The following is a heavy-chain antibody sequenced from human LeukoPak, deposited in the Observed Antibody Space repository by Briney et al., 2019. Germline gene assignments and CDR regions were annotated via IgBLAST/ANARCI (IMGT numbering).Heavy chain of an antibody. J-gene: IGHJ5*02. D-gene: IGHD3-3*01. CDR3: ARTPTIFGGWDNWFDP. CDR2: IYYSGST. CDR1: GGSIRIYY. V-gene: IGHV4-59*01. Sequence: SETLSLTVTVPGGSIRIYYWSWFRQPPGKGLEGIGYIYYSGSTNYNHSLKSRVTISVNTSKNQFSLKLSSVTAADTAVYYCARTPTIFGGWDNWFDPWGQGTLVTVSS.